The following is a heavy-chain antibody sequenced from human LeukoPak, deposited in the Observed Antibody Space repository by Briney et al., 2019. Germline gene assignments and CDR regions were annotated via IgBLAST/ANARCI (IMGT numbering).Heavy chain of an antibody. Sequence: SQTLSLTCAAYGGSFSGYYWSWIRQPPGKGLEWIGEINHSGSTNYNPSLKSRVTISVDTSKNQFSLKLSSVTAADTAVYYCARGKRLGARVFDYWGQGTLVTVSS. D-gene: IGHD1-26*01. J-gene: IGHJ4*02. CDR2: INHSGST. CDR1: GGSFSGYY. CDR3: ARGKRLGARVFDY. V-gene: IGHV4-34*01.